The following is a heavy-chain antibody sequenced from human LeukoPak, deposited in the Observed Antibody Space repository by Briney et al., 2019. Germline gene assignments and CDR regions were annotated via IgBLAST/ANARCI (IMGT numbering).Heavy chain of an antibody. V-gene: IGHV3-21*01. J-gene: IGHJ4*02. D-gene: IGHD3-10*01. Sequence: PGGSLRLSCAASGFTFSSYSMNWVRQAPGKGLEWVSSISSSSSYIYYADSVKGRFTISRDNAKNSLYLQMNTLRAEDTAVYYCARDKSYGSWSIDYRGKGTMVTVSS. CDR1: GFTFSSYS. CDR2: ISSSSSYI. CDR3: ARDKSYGSWSIDY.